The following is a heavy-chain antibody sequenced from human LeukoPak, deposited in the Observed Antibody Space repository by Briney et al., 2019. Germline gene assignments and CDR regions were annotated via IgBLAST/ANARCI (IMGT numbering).Heavy chain of an antibody. D-gene: IGHD2-8*01. Sequence: ASVKVSCKVSGYTLTELSMHWVRQAPGKGLEWMGGFDPEDGETIYAQKFQGRVTMTEDTSTDTAYMELSSLRSEDTAVYYCATAVSLRDAFDIWGQGTMVTVSS. CDR2: FDPEDGET. CDR3: ATAVSLRDAFDI. V-gene: IGHV1-24*01. CDR1: GYTLTELS. J-gene: IGHJ3*02.